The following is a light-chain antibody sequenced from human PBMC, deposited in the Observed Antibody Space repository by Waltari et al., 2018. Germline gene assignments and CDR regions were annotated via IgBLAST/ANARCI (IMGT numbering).Light chain of an antibody. CDR2: KDT. V-gene: IGLV3-25*03. J-gene: IGLJ2*01. CDR1: AFPKQF. CDR3: QSADSTSTHVV. Sequence: SYDLTQPPSVSVSPGPTAPITCSGAAFPKQFPFWYQQKPGQAPDLVTYKDTERPSGIPDRFSGSTSGTTVTLTISGVQAEDEADYYCQSADSTSTHVVFGGGTKLTVL.